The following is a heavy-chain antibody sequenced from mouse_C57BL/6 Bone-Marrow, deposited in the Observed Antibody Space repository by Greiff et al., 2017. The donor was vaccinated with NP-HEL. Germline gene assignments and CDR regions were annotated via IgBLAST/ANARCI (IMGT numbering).Heavy chain of an antibody. Sequence: QVQLQQSGAELVKPGASVKISCKTSDYAFSSYWMNWVKQRPGQGLEWIGQIYPGDGATNYNGKFKGKATLTADKSSSTVYMQLSSLTSEDSAVYLCARGDYGSSRFGYAMDYWGQGTSVTVSS. CDR3: ARGDYGSSRFGYAMDY. J-gene: IGHJ4*01. CDR1: DYAFSSYW. V-gene: IGHV1-80*01. CDR2: IYPGDGAT. D-gene: IGHD1-1*01.